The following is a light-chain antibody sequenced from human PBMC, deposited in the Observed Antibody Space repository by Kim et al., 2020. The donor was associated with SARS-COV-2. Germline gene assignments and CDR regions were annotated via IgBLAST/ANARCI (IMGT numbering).Light chain of an antibody. J-gene: IGKJ4*01. Sequence: VSPGESATLSRRASQSANSNLAWYQQKPGQAPRLLIYDASTRATDIPARFSGSGSGTDFTLTISCLQSEDFAVYYCQQYDKWPLTFGGGTKVDIK. CDR3: QQYDKWPLT. V-gene: IGKV3-15*01. CDR2: DAS. CDR1: QSANSN.